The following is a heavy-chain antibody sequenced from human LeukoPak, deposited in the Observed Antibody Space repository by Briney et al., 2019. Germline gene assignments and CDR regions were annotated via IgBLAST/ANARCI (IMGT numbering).Heavy chain of an antibody. CDR2: INQDGSEK. CDR3: ARDPSYPGRWLQLSY. J-gene: IGHJ4*02. D-gene: IGHD5-24*01. V-gene: IGHV3-7*01. Sequence: GGSLRLSCAASGFTFSTFWMSWVRQAPGKGLEWVAHINQDGSEKYYVDSVKGRFTVSRDNAKNSLYLQMNSLRAEDTAVYYCARDPSYPGRWLQLSYWGQGTLVTVSS. CDR1: GFTFSTFW.